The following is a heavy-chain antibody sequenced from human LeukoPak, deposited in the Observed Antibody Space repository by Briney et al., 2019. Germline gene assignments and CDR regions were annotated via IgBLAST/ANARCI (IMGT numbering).Heavy chain of an antibody. D-gene: IGHD3-22*01. CDR3: TRGSIAYYYMDV. J-gene: IGHJ6*03. CDR1: GGSISSYY. CDR2: IYYSGST. Sequence: PSETLSLTCTVSGGSISSYYWSWIRQPPGKGLEWIGNIYYSGSTNYNPSLKSRVTISVDTSKNQFSLKLSSVTAADTAVNYCTRGSIAYYYMDVWGKGTTVTISS. V-gene: IGHV4-59*01.